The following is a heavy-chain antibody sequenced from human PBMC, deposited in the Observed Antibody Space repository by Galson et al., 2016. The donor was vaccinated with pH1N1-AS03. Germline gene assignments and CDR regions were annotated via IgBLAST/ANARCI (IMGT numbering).Heavy chain of an antibody. CDR3: SREVPSGPREVQGLQNYGMDV. CDR2: IIPMLGTA. V-gene: IGHV1-69*13. Sequence: SVKVSCKASGGIFSNYAISWVRQAPGQGLEWMGGIIPMLGTANYAQKFQGRVTITADESTRTAYMELSSLTSEDTAVYYCSREVPSGPREVQGLQNYGMDVWGQGPTVPVSS. J-gene: IGHJ6*02. CDR1: GGIFSNYA.